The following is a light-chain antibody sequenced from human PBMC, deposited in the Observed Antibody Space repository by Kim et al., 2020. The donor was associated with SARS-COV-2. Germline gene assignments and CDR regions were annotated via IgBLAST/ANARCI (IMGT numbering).Light chain of an antibody. CDR1: QDITDY. J-gene: IGKJ2*01. V-gene: IGKV1-33*01. Sequence: SATVGDRVTITGQASQDITDYLNWYQQKPGKAPQLLIYRASILETGVPSRFSGSGSGTDFTFTISSLQAEDIATYSCLQYDNLPYTFGQGTKLEIK. CDR2: RAS. CDR3: LQYDNLPYT.